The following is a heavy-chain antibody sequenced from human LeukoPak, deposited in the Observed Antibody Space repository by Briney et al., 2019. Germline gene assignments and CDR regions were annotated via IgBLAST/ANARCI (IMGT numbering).Heavy chain of an antibody. CDR1: GYTFTGYY. J-gene: IGHJ3*02. V-gene: IGHV1-2*02. Sequence: ASVKVSCKASGYTFTGYYMHWVRQAPGQGLEWMGWINPNSGGTNYAQKFQGRVTMTRDTSISTAYMELSRLRSDDTAVYYCAREGPYSSSWYAFDILGQGTMVTVSS. CDR3: AREGPYSSSWYAFDI. CDR2: INPNSGGT. D-gene: IGHD6-6*01.